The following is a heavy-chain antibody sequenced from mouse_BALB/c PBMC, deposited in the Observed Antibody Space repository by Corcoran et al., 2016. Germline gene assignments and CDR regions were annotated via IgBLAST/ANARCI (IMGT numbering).Heavy chain of an antibody. J-gene: IGHJ3*01. CDR3: VRGGRSGYGQTC. CDR2: INTYTGEP. CDR1: GYTFKNYG. D-gene: IGHD3-1*01. Sequence: QIQLVQSGPELQKPGETVKIASKASGYTFKNYGLNWVKQAPGKGLKGRGWINTYTGEPTYADDVKGRFAFSLETSASTAYLQINNLKNEDMATNFCVRGGRSGYGQTCWGQGTLVTVP. V-gene: IGHV9-1*02.